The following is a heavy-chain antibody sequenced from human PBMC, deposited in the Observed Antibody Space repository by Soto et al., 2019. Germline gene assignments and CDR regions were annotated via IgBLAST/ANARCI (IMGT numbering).Heavy chain of an antibody. Sequence: QVQLVQSGAEVKKPGSSVKVSCKASGGTFSSYTISWVRQAPGQGLEWVGRIIPILGIANYAQKFQGRVTITADKSKSTAYMELSSLRSEDTAVYYCARERPITMIVVVMGVNAFDIWGQGTMVTVSS. D-gene: IGHD3-22*01. CDR1: GGTFSSYT. CDR2: IIPILGIA. J-gene: IGHJ3*02. CDR3: ARERPITMIVVVMGVNAFDI. V-gene: IGHV1-69*08.